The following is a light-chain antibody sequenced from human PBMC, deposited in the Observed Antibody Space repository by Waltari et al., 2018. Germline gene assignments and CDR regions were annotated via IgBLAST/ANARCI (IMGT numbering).Light chain of an antibody. CDR3: QQSYTTAYT. J-gene: IGKJ2*01. CDR2: AAS. Sequence: DIQMTQFPASLSASAGDRVTITCRASPSINNWLAWYQVRPGEAPKLLIYAASSLQGGVPSRFSGSGSGTDFTLTIDNLQPEDFATYYCQQSYTTAYTFGQGTKLEIK. V-gene: IGKV1-12*01. CDR1: PSINNW.